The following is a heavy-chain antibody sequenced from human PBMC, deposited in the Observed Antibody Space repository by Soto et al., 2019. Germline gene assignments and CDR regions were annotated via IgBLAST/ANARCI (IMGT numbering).Heavy chain of an antibody. CDR1: GFTFSSYW. D-gene: IGHD3-3*01. J-gene: IGHJ4*02. CDR2: IKQDGSEK. Sequence: GGSLRLSCAASGFTFSSYWMSWVRQAPGKGLEWVANIKQDGSEKYYVDSVKGRFTISRDNAKNSLYLQMNSLRAEDTAVYYCAKTSKIRYDFEDFDYWGQGTLVTVSS. V-gene: IGHV3-7*01. CDR3: AKTSKIRYDFEDFDY.